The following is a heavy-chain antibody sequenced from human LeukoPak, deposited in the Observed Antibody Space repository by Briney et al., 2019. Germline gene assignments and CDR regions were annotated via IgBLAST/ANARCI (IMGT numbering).Heavy chain of an antibody. CDR1: GFTFSDYY. CDR3: AREISYSSSWWGYYMDV. V-gene: IGHV3-11*04. D-gene: IGHD6-13*01. J-gene: IGHJ6*03. CDR2: ISSSGSTI. Sequence: SGGSLRLSCAASGFTFSDYYMSWIRQAPGKGLGWVSYISSSGSTIYYADSVKGRFTISRDNAKNSLYLQMNSLRAEDTAVYYCAREISYSSSWWGYYMDVWGKGTTVTVSS.